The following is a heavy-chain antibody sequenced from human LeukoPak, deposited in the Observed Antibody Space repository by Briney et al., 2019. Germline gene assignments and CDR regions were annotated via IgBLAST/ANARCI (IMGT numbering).Heavy chain of an antibody. D-gene: IGHD3-22*01. J-gene: IGHJ4*02. Sequence: ASVKVSCKASGYTFTGYYMHWVRQAPGQGLEWMGWINPNSGGTNYAQKFQGRVTMTRDTSISTAYMELSRLRSDDTAVYYCARDRPTYYYDSSGYYPFGYWGQGTLVTVSS. CDR2: INPNSGGT. CDR3: ARDRPTYYYDSSGYYPFGY. CDR1: GYTFTGYY. V-gene: IGHV1-2*02.